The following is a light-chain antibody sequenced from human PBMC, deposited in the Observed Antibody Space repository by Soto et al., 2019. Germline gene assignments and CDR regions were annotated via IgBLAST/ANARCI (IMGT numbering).Light chain of an antibody. CDR2: HVS. Sequence: QSVLTQPRSVSGSPGQSVTISCTGTSSDVGGYKYVSWYQQHPGKAPKLMIYHVSKRPSGVPDRFSGSKSGNTASLTISGLQGEDEADYYCCSYTGSDTYVFGTGTRSPS. CDR1: SSDVGGYKY. J-gene: IGLJ1*01. CDR3: CSYTGSDTYV. V-gene: IGLV2-11*01.